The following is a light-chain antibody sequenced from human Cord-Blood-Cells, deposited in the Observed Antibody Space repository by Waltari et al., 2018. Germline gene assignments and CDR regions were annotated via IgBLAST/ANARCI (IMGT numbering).Light chain of an antibody. Sequence: EIVMTQSPATLSVSPGARATLSCRASQSVSSNLAWYQQKPGQAPRLLIYGASTRATGIPARFSGSGSGTEFTLTISSLQSEDFAVYYCQQYNNFSITFGQGTRLEIK. V-gene: IGKV3-15*01. CDR1: QSVSSN. J-gene: IGKJ5*01. CDR3: QQYNNFSIT. CDR2: GAS.